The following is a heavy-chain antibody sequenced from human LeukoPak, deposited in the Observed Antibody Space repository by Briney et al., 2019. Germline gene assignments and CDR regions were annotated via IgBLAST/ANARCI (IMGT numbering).Heavy chain of an antibody. Sequence: PSETLSLTCAVSGHSISSDYYWGWIRQPPGKGLEWIGSIYHDGSSYYNPSLKSRATLLVNTSHKQISLTLSSMTAADTAVYYCARGADSRIWHWFDPWGQGTQVIVSS. CDR3: ARGADSRIWHWFDP. D-gene: IGHD6-13*01. V-gene: IGHV4-38-2*01. CDR2: IYHDGSS. CDR1: GHSISSDYY. J-gene: IGHJ5*02.